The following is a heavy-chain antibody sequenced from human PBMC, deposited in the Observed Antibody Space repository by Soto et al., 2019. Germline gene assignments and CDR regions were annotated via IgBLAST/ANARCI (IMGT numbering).Heavy chain of an antibody. CDR3: VGFLDGMDV. Sequence: QVQLVESGGGVVQPGRSLRLSCAASGFTFSSYAMHWVRQAPGKGLEWVAVIWYDGSDEYYADFVRGRFTIYRDNFKNTLYLQMNSLRAEDTAVYYCVGFLDGMDVWGQGTTVTVSS. CDR1: GFTFSSYA. J-gene: IGHJ6*02. V-gene: IGHV3-33*01. CDR2: IWYDGSDE.